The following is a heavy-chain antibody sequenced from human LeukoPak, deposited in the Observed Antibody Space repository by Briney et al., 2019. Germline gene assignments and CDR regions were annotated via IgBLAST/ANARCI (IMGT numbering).Heavy chain of an antibody. V-gene: IGHV3-21*01. CDR3: ARDLAWGGY. CDR1: GFTFSIYT. Sequence: PGGSLRLSCVASGFTFSIYTMSWVRQAPGKGLEWVSSITSSSSSIYSADSVKGRLTISGDNAKNSLYLQMNSLRAEDTAVYYCARDLAWGGYWGQGTLVTVSS. J-gene: IGHJ4*02. CDR2: ITSSSSSI. D-gene: IGHD7-27*01.